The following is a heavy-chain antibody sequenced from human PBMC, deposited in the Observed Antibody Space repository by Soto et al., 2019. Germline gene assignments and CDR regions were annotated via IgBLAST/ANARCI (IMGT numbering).Heavy chain of an antibody. CDR2: INPNSGGT. D-gene: IGHD2-15*01. Sequence: GASVKVSGKASGYTFTGYYMHWVRQAPGQGLEWMGWINPNSGGTTYAQKFQGRVTMTRDTSISTAYMELSRLRSDDTAVYYCARTATTYYYYYYGMDVWGQGTTVTVSS. J-gene: IGHJ6*02. CDR1: GYTFTGYY. V-gene: IGHV1-2*02. CDR3: ARTATTYYYYYYGMDV.